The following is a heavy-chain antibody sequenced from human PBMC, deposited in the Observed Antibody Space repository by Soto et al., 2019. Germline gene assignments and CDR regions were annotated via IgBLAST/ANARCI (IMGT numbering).Heavy chain of an antibody. V-gene: IGHV4-39*07. D-gene: IGHD6-13*01. CDR2: IYYSGST. CDR1: GGSISSSSYY. Sequence: SETLSLTCTVSGGSISSSSYYWGWIRQPPGKGLEWIGSIYYSGSTYYNPSLKSRVTISVDTSKNQFSLKLSSVTAADTAVYYCARKGKQLVWGDYFDYWGQGTLVTVSS. J-gene: IGHJ4*02. CDR3: ARKGKQLVWGDYFDY.